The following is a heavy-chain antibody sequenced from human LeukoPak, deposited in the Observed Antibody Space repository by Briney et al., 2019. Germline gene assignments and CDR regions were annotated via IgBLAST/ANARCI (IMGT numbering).Heavy chain of an antibody. D-gene: IGHD2-15*01. V-gene: IGHV3-11*04. J-gene: IGHJ3*01. Sequence: GGSLRLSCASPVFSLLDYKLSSVCQAPGKGLEWLSYISSTTGRIIYYADSVKGRFTISRDNTKNSLFLQMVSLRVEYTAVYYGARFYSDAFDVWGQGTVVTVPS. CDR3: ARFYSDAFDV. CDR1: VFSLLDYK. CDR2: ISSTTGRII.